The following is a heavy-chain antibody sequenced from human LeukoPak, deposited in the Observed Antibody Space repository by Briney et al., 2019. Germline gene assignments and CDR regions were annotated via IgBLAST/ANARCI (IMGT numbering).Heavy chain of an antibody. CDR2: INHSGST. CDR1: GGSLSGYS. J-gene: IGHJ2*01. V-gene: IGHV4-34*01. D-gene: IGHD1-26*01. Sequence: SQTLSLTCAVYGGSLSGYSWSWIRQPPGKGLEWIGEINHSGSTNYNPSLKSRVTISVDTSKKQFSLKLSSVTAADTAVYYCARVLEGSSCRHYYFDLEGRGTGITVSS. CDR3: ARVLEGSSCRHYYFDL.